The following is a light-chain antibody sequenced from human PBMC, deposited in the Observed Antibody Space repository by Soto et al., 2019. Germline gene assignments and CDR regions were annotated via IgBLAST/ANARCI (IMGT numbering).Light chain of an antibody. CDR2: EVS. J-gene: IGLJ1*01. CDR1: STDFVGYNR. V-gene: IGLV2-18*01. Sequence: SALTQPPSVSGSPGQSVTISCTGTSTDFVGYNRVSWYQQPPGTAPKLMIYEVSKRPSGVPDRFSGSKSGNTASLTISGLQAEDEADYYCSLYKSENAYVFGTGTKV. CDR3: SLYKSENAYV.